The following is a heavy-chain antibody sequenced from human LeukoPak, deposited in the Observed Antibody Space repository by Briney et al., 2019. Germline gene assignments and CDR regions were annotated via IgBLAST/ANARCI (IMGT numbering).Heavy chain of an antibody. J-gene: IGHJ5*02. Sequence: PGGSLRLSCAASGFTVSSNYMSWVRQAPGKGLEWVSVIYSGGSTYYADSVKGRFTISRDNSKNTLYLQMNSLRAEDTAVHYCARNPSSGWYVGALDPWGQGTLVTVSS. CDR3: ARNPSSGWYVGALDP. CDR1: GFTVSSNY. D-gene: IGHD6-19*01. V-gene: IGHV3-53*01. CDR2: IYSGGST.